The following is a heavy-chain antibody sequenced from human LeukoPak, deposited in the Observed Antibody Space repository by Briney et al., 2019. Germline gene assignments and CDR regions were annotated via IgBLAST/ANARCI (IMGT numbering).Heavy chain of an antibody. CDR3: ARDGDGEQAGEYFDY. Sequence: ASVKVSCKASGYTFTSYDINWVRQATGQGLEWMGWMNPNSGNTGYAQKFQGRVTMTRNTSISTVYMELSSLRSEDTAVYYCARDGDGEQAGEYFDYWGQGTLVTVSS. CDR1: GYTFTSYD. CDR2: MNPNSGNT. V-gene: IGHV1-8*01. D-gene: IGHD2-21*01. J-gene: IGHJ4*02.